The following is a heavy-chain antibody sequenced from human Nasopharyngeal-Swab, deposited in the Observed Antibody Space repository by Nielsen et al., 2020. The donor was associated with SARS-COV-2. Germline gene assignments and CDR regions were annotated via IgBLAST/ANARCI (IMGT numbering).Heavy chain of an antibody. Sequence: RGSLRLSCAASGFTVSSNYMSWVRQAPGKGLEWVSVIYSGGSTYYADSVKGRFTISRHNSKNTLYLQMNSLRAEDTAVYYCARVGCSSTSCYQFDYWGQGTLVTVSS. V-gene: IGHV3-53*04. D-gene: IGHD2-2*01. CDR3: ARVGCSSTSCYQFDY. CDR2: IYSGGST. CDR1: GFTVSSNY. J-gene: IGHJ4*02.